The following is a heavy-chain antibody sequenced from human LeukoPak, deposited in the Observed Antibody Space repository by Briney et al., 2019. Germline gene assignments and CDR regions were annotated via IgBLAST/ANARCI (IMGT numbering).Heavy chain of an antibody. Sequence: SETLSLTCTVSGGSISSYYWSWIRQPPGKGLEWIGYIYYSGSTYYNPSLKSRVTISVDTSKNQFSLKLSSVTAADTAVYYCARNYYDFWSGLGPAFDYWGQGTLVTVSS. V-gene: IGHV4-59*08. CDR1: GGSISSYY. CDR3: ARNYYDFWSGLGPAFDY. J-gene: IGHJ4*02. D-gene: IGHD3-3*01. CDR2: IYYSGST.